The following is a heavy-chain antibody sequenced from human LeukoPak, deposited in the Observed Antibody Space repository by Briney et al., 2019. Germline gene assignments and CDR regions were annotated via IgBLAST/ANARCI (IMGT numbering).Heavy chain of an antibody. V-gene: IGHV1-3*01. D-gene: IGHD4-11*01. CDR2: INPGNGNT. J-gene: IGHJ4*02. Sequence: ASVKVSCKASGYTLTSYAMHWVRQAPGQGLEWMGWINPGNGNTQHSQRFKGRVTITRDTSASTAHMELSSLTSEDTAMYYCARGKATVTSFSFDYWGQGILVTVSS. CDR1: GYTLTSYA. CDR3: ARGKATVTSFSFDY.